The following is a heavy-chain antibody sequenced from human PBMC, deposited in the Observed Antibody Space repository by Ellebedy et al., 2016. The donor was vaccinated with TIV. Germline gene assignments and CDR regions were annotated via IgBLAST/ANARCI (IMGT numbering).Heavy chain of an antibody. CDR3: ARSRNRGYCSSTSCYESGAFDI. J-gene: IGHJ3*02. CDR1: GFTFSSYA. V-gene: IGHV3-23*01. D-gene: IGHD2-2*01. Sequence: GESLKISCAASGFTFSSYAMSWVRQAPGKGLDWVSAISGSGGSTYYADSVKGRFTISRDNSKNTLYLQMNSLRAEDTAVYYCARSRNRGYCSSTSCYESGAFDIWGQGTMVTVSS. CDR2: ISGSGGST.